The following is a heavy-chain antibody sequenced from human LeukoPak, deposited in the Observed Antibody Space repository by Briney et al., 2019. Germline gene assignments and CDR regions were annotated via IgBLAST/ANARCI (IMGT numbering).Heavy chain of an antibody. J-gene: IGHJ4*02. CDR2: ISYDGSNK. Sequence: GRSLRLSCAASGFTFSSYAMHWVRQAPGKGLEWVAVISYDGSNKYYADSVKGRFTISRDNSKNTLYLQMNSLRAEDTAVYYCARGDIVATITHPPHYYFDYWGQGTLVTVSS. CDR1: GFTFSSYA. V-gene: IGHV3-30-3*01. D-gene: IGHD5-12*01. CDR3: ARGDIVATITHPPHYYFDY.